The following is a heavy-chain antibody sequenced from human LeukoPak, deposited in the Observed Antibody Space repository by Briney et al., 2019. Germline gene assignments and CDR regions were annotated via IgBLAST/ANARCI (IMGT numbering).Heavy chain of an antibody. CDR3: ARDDSLYYYYGMDV. D-gene: IGHD2-15*01. J-gene: IGHJ6*02. CDR2: ISAYNGNT. V-gene: IGHV1-18*01. Sequence: GASVKVSCKASGYTFTSYGISWVRQAPGQGLEWMGWISAYNGNTNYAQKLQGRVTMTTDTSTSTAYMELRSLRSDDPAVYYFARDDSLYYYYGMDVWGQGTTVTVSS. CDR1: GYTFTSYG.